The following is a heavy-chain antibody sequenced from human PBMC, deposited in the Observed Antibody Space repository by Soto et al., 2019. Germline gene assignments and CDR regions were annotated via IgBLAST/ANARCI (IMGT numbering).Heavy chain of an antibody. CDR2: IYYSGST. CDR3: ARVGYCSSTSCYHHWFDP. CDR1: GGSISSYY. J-gene: IGHJ5*02. D-gene: IGHD2-2*01. Sequence: SETLSLTCTVSGGSISSYYWSWIRQPPGKGLEWIGYIYYSGSTNYNPSLESRVTISVDTSKNQFSLKLSSVTAADTAVYYCARVGYCSSTSCYHHWFDPWGQGTLVTVSS. V-gene: IGHV4-59*01.